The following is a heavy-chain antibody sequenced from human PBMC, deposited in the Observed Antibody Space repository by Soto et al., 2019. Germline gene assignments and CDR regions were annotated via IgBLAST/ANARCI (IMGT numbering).Heavy chain of an antibody. J-gene: IGHJ6*02. CDR1: GYTFSTYG. V-gene: IGHV1-18*01. D-gene: IGHD6-13*01. CDR2: ISDYNGNR. Sequence: ASVKVSCKASGYTFSTYGISWVRQAPGQGLEWMGWISDYNGNRKTAQKFQGRLTMTTDTSTNTAYMELRSLSSDDTAVYYCARDMGPGTFAPGLKYYYSHGLDVWGQGTTVTVSS. CDR3: ARDMGPGTFAPGLKYYYSHGLDV.